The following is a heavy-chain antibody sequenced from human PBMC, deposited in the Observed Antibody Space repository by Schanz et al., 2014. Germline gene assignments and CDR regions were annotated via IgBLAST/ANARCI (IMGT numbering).Heavy chain of an antibody. J-gene: IGHJ3*02. CDR2: IRDNGSVK. D-gene: IGHD2-8*01. CDR3: ARDMLRRYGALEI. CDR1: GFTFSGYG. Sequence: PGGSLRLSCAASGFTFSGYGMHWVRQAPGKGLDWVAFIRDNGSVKNYLDSVKGRFTISRDNSKNTLYSQMNSLRADDTAVYYCARDMLRRYGALEIWGRGTMVTVSS. V-gene: IGHV3-30*02.